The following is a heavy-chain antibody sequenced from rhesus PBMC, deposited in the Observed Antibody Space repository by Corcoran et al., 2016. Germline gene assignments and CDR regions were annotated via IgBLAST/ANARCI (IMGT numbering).Heavy chain of an antibody. Sequence: EVQLVESGGGLVQPGGSLRLSCVASGFSFSDHYMDWVRQATGKGLEWVSRISNGSDSTTVYPDHVKGRFTISRDNAKNTLYLQMNSLRAEDTAVYYGARREIVVSYNSLDVWGRGVLVTVSS. CDR3: ARREIVVSYNSLDV. D-gene: IGHD3-28*01. CDR1: GFSFSDHY. CDR2: ISNGSDSTT. V-gene: IGHV3-110*01. J-gene: IGHJ5-2*02.